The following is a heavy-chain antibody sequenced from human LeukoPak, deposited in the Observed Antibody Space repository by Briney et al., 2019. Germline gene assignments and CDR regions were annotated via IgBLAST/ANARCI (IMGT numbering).Heavy chain of an antibody. D-gene: IGHD6-13*01. CDR2: VDYTGET. V-gene: IGHV4-39*07. J-gene: IGHJ1*01. CDR1: GASISSSRLY. Sequence: SETLSLTCSVSGASISSSRLYGGWVRQPPGKDLEWIASVDYTGETYYNPSLKSRVTISVDTSKNQFSLKLSSVTAADTAVYYCARATGIAAAGNRDFQHWGQGTLVTVSS. CDR3: ARATGIAAAGNRDFQH.